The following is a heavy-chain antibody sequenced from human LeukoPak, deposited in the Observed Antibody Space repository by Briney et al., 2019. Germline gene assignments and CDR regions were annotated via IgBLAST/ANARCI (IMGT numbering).Heavy chain of an antibody. CDR3: ARRVDYYDSSGSYYYYYMDV. V-gene: IGHV3-23*01. CDR2: ISGSGAST. Sequence: QPGGSLRLSCAASGFTFSSYAKTWVRQAPGKGLEWVSAISGSGASTYYADSVKGRFTISRDNAKNTLYLQMNSLRAEDTAVYYCARRVDYYDSSGSYYYYYMDVWGKGTTVTVSS. CDR1: GFTFSSYA. J-gene: IGHJ6*03. D-gene: IGHD3-22*01.